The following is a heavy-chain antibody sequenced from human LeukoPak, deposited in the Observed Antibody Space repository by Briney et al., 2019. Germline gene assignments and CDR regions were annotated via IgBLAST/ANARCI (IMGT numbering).Heavy chain of an antibody. D-gene: IGHD3-9*01. V-gene: IGHV3-7*01. Sequence: PGGSLRLPCAASGFTFSSYWMSWVRQAPGKGLEWVANIKQDGSEKYYVDSVKGRFTISRDNAKDSLYLQMNSLRAEDTAVYYCARGYYDILTGDIGAFDIWGQGTMVTVSS. CDR2: IKQDGSEK. J-gene: IGHJ3*02. CDR1: GFTFSSYW. CDR3: ARGYYDILTGDIGAFDI.